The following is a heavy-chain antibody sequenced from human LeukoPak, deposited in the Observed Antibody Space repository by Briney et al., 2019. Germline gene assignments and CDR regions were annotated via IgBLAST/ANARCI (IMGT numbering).Heavy chain of an antibody. D-gene: IGHD6-19*01. J-gene: IGHJ4*02. Sequence: ASVKVSCKASGYTFTGYYMHWVRQAPGQGLEWMGWINPNSGGTNYAQKFQGRVTMTRDTSISTAYMELSRLRSDDTAVYYCAREDRAVAGIEPFDYWGQGTLVTVSS. CDR3: AREDRAVAGIEPFDY. CDR1: GYTFTGYY. V-gene: IGHV1-2*02. CDR2: INPNSGGT.